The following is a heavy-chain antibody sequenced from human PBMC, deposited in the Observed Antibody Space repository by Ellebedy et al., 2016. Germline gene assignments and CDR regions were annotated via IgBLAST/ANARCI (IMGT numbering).Heavy chain of an antibody. Sequence: SETLSLTCTVSGGSISSSGYYWGWIRQPPGKGLEWIGTIYYSGSTYYNPSLKSRVTISVDTSKNQFSLKVSSVTAADTAVYYCARLETVMAKFDYWGQGTLVTVSS. CDR3: ARLETVMAKFDY. V-gene: IGHV4-39*01. CDR2: IYYSGST. D-gene: IGHD5-18*01. J-gene: IGHJ4*02. CDR1: GGSISSSGYY.